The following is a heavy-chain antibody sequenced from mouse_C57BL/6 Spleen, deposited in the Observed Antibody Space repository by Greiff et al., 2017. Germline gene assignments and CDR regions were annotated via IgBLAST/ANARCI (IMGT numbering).Heavy chain of an antibody. V-gene: IGHV1-69*01. Sequence: QVQLQHPGAELVMPGASVKLSCKASGYTFTSYWMHWVKQRPGQGLEWIGEIDPYDSYTNYNQKFKGKSTLTVDKSSSTAYMQLSSRTSEDSAVYYCARNDGSSYYFDYWGQGTTRTVSS. CDR2: IDPYDSYT. CDR3: ARNDGSSYYFDY. CDR1: GYTFTSYW. D-gene: IGHD1-1*01. J-gene: IGHJ2*01.